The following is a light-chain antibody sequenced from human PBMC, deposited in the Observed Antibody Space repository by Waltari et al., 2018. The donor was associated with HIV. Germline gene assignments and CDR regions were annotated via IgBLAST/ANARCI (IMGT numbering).Light chain of an antibody. CDR2: EVS. CDR3: SSFAGSNNLGV. CDR1: SSDIGGYIY. Sequence: QSALTPPPSASGSPGQPVTISCTRTSSDIGGYIYLPWYQQHPGKAPKLMIYEVSKRPSGVPDRFSGSKSGNTASLTVSGLQAEDEADYYCSSFAGSNNLGVFGGGTKLTVL. J-gene: IGLJ3*02. V-gene: IGLV2-8*01.